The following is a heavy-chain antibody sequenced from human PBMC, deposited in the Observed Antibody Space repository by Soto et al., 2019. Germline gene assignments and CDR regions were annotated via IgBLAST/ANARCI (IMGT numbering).Heavy chain of an antibody. CDR2: ISESGAIS. Sequence: EVQLLESGGGLIQPGGSLRLSCAASGFTFSSYAMSWVRQAPGKGLEWVSVISESGAISNNADSVKGRFTVSRDNSKNTLYLQLNSLRVEDTAIYYCAKPGPLGGRQFNYYFDYWGQGTLVTVSS. CDR1: GFTFSSYA. J-gene: IGHJ4*02. D-gene: IGHD1-26*01. CDR3: AKPGPLGGRQFNYYFDY. V-gene: IGHV3-23*01.